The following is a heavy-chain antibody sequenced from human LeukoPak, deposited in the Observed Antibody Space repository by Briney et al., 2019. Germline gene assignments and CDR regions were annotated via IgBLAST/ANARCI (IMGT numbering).Heavy chain of an antibody. Sequence: ASVKVSCKASGYTFTSYGISWVRQAPGQGLEWMGWISAYNGNTNYAQKLQGRVTMTTDTSTSTAYMELRSLRSDDTAVYYCARCAAPITIFGVVIIDNWFDPWGQGTLVTVSS. J-gene: IGHJ5*02. CDR2: ISAYNGNT. D-gene: IGHD3-3*01. V-gene: IGHV1-18*01. CDR1: GYTFTSYG. CDR3: ARCAAPITIFGVVIIDNWFDP.